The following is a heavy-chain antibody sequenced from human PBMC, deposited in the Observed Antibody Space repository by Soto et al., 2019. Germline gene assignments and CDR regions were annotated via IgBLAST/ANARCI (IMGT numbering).Heavy chain of an antibody. CDR3: TTEIVVVPAAINFDY. Sequence: GSLRLSCAASGFTFSNAWMNWVRQAPGKGLEWVGRIKSKTDGGTTDYAAPVKGRFTISRDDSKNTLYLQMNSLKTEDTAVYYCTTEIVVVPAAINFDYWGQGTLVTVSS. D-gene: IGHD2-2*02. CDR1: GFTFSNAW. CDR2: IKSKTDGGTT. J-gene: IGHJ4*02. V-gene: IGHV3-15*07.